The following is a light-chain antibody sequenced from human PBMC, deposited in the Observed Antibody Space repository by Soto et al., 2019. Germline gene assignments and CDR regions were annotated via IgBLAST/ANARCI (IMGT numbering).Light chain of an antibody. V-gene: IGLV1-40*01. Sequence: QSVLTQPPSVSGAPGQRVIISCTGSSSNIGAGYDVHWYQQLPGTAPKLLIYGNSNRPSGVPDRFSGSKSGTSASLAITGLQAEDEADYYCQSYDSSRAYVFGTGTKLTVL. CDR3: QSYDSSRAYV. CDR1: SSNIGAGYD. CDR2: GNS. J-gene: IGLJ1*01.